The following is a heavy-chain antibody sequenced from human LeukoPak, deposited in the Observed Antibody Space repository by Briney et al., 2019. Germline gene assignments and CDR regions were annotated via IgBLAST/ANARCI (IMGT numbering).Heavy chain of an antibody. Sequence: GGSLRLSCAASGLPFSSYSMNWVGRAPGRGLGWVSNISSSSSTIYYADSVKGRFTISRDNAKNSLYLQMNSLRAEDTAVYYCARDHLGVSSSLEFDYWGQGTLVTVSS. CDR2: ISSSSSTI. CDR3: ARDHLGVSSSLEFDY. J-gene: IGHJ4*02. CDR1: GLPFSSYS. D-gene: IGHD6-6*01. V-gene: IGHV3-48*04.